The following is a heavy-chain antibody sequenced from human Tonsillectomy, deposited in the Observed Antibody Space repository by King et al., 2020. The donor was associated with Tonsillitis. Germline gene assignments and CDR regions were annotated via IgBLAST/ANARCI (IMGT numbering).Heavy chain of an antibody. Sequence: LVQSGAEVKKPGASVKVSCKASCYTFTSYGISWVRQAPGQGREWMGWINAYNCNTNYAHEGKGRVTMTTDTSTSTAYMELRSLRSDDTALYYCARVQYSGSGRSAYWGQGTLVTVSS. CDR3: ARVQYSGSGRSAY. D-gene: IGHD1-26*01. CDR2: INAYNCNT. V-gene: IGHV1-18*04. J-gene: IGHJ4*02. CDR1: CYTFTSYG.